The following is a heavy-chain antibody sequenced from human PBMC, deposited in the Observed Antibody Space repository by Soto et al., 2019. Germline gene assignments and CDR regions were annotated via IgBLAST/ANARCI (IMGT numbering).Heavy chain of an antibody. CDR1: GYTFTSYG. CDR2: ISAYNGNT. Sequence: ASVKVSCKASGYTFTSYGISWVRQAPGQGLEWMGWISAYNGNTNYAQKLQGRVTMTTDTSTSTAYMELRSLRSDDTAVYYCARDHCSSTSCYVYWFDPWGQGTLVTVS. CDR3: ARDHCSSTSCYVYWFDP. D-gene: IGHD2-2*01. V-gene: IGHV1-18*04. J-gene: IGHJ5*02.